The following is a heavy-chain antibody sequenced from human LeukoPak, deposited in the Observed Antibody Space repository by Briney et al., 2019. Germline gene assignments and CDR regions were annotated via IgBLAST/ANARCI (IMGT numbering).Heavy chain of an antibody. CDR2: TRNKAYNYET. Sequence: GGSLRLSCAASGFTFSSYEMNWVRQAPGKGLEWVGRTRNKAYNYETEYAASVKGRFTISRDDLKKALNLQMNNLKNEDTAVYYCVKERSGGFDWWGLGTLVTVSS. V-gene: IGHV3-72*01. D-gene: IGHD3-3*01. CDR3: VKERSGGFDW. CDR1: GFTFSSYE. J-gene: IGHJ4*02.